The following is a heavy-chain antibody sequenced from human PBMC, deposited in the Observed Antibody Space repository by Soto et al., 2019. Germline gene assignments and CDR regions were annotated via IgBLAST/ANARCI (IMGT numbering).Heavy chain of an antibody. CDR2: IWYDGSNK. Sequence: QVQLVESGGGVVQPGRSLRLSCAASGFTFSSYGMHWVRQAPGKGLEWVAVIWYDGSNKYYADSVKGRFTISRDNSKNTLYLQMNILRADDTAVYYCARGRPSGLRFLELSKWGQGTRVTVSS. D-gene: IGHD3-3*01. CDR1: GFTFSSYG. V-gene: IGHV3-33*01. CDR3: ARGRPSGLRFLELSK. J-gene: IGHJ4*02.